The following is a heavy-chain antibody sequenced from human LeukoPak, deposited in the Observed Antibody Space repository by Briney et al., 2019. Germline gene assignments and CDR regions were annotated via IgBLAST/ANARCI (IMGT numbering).Heavy chain of an antibody. CDR1: GLTFSDYT. CDR3: AREPPYYDILTGYPTFDY. D-gene: IGHD3-9*01. Sequence: PGGSLRLSCAGFGLTFSDYTMNWVRQAPGKGLEWVSYISSSSSTIYYADSVKGRFTISRDNAKNSLYLQMNSLRAEDTAVYYCAREPPYYDILTGYPTFDYWGQGTLVTVSS. J-gene: IGHJ4*02. V-gene: IGHV3-48*01. CDR2: ISSSSSTI.